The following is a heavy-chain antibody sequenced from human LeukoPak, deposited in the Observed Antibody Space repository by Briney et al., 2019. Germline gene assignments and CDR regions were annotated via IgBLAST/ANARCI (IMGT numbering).Heavy chain of an antibody. J-gene: IGHJ5*02. Sequence: KPSETLSLTCAVSGYSISSGYYWGWIRQPPGKGLEWIGSIDHSGSTYYNPSLKSRVTISVDTSKNQFSLKLSSVTAADTAVYYCARDSSYYGSGSYYNQGWFDPWGQGTLVTVSS. CDR1: GYSISSGYY. V-gene: IGHV4-38-2*02. CDR2: IDHSGST. CDR3: ARDSSYYGSGSYYNQGWFDP. D-gene: IGHD3-10*01.